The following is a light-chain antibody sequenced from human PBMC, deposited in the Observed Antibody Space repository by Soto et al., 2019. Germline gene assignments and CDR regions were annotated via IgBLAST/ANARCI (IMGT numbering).Light chain of an antibody. CDR3: QRRSNWSTT. CDR2: DAS. J-gene: IGKJ1*01. CDR1: ENVRTK. Sequence: EIVMTQSPAILSVSPGEGATLSCRASENVRTKVAWYQQKPGQPPRLLIYDASNRATGIPARFSGSGSGTDFTLTISSLEPEDFAVYYCQRRSNWSTTFGQGTKVDIK. V-gene: IGKV3-11*01.